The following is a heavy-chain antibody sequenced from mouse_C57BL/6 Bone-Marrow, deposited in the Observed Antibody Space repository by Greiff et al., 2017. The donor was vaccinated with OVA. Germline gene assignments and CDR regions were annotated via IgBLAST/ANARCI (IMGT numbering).Heavy chain of an antibody. D-gene: IGHD3-1*01. CDR2: ISSGGSYT. CDR3: ARRVVQLYFDY. Sequence: EVQVVESGGDLVKPGGSLKLSCAASGFTFSSYGMSWVRQTPDKRLEWVATISSGGSYTYYPDSVKGRFTISRDNAKNTLYLQMSSLKSEDTAMYYCARRVVQLYFDYWGQGTTLTVSS. V-gene: IGHV5-6*01. J-gene: IGHJ2*01. CDR1: GFTFSSYG.